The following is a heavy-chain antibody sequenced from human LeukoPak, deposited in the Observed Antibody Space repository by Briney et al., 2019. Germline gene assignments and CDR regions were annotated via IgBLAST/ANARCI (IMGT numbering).Heavy chain of an antibody. J-gene: IGHJ3*02. D-gene: IGHD6-25*01. CDR1: GGSISSYY. Sequence: SETLSLTCTVSGGSISSYYWSWIRQPPGKGLEWIGYIYYSGSTNYNPSLKSRVTISVDTSKNHFSLNLSSVTAADTAVYYCARHLWQRGEDAFDIWGQGTMVTVSS. CDR3: ARHLWQRGEDAFDI. CDR2: IYYSGST. V-gene: IGHV4-59*08.